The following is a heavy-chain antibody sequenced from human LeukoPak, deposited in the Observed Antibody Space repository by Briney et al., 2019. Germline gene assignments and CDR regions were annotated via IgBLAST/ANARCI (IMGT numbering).Heavy chain of an antibody. Sequence: GGSLRLSCAASGFTSSSYAMHWVRQAPGKGLEWVAVISYDGSNKYYADSVKGRFTISRDNSKNTLYLQMNSLRAEDTAVYYCARAGYDSSGYYGRSFDIWGQGTMVTVSS. CDR1: GFTSSSYA. D-gene: IGHD3-22*01. CDR2: ISYDGSNK. CDR3: ARAGYDSSGYYGRSFDI. J-gene: IGHJ3*02. V-gene: IGHV3-30*04.